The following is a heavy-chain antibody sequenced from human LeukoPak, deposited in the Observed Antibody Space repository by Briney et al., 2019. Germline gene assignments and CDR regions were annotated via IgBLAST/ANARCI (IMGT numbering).Heavy chain of an antibody. V-gene: IGHV1-18*01. CDR1: GYTFTSYG. CDR3: ARGPGGRRGYYPLEDYYYYHYMDV. D-gene: IGHD3-22*01. Sequence: GASVKVSCKASGYTFTSYGINWVRQAPGQGLEWMGWIRAYNGNTNYAQKLQGRVTMTTDTSTSTAYMELRSLTFDDTAVYYCARGPGGRRGYYPLEDYYYYHYMDVWGKGTTVTVSS. J-gene: IGHJ6*03. CDR2: IRAYNGNT.